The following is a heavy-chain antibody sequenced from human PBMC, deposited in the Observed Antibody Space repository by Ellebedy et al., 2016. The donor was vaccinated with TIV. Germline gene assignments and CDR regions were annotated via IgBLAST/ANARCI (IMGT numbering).Heavy chain of an antibody. D-gene: IGHD2-8*01. CDR3: ASYEWSTGLDV. CDR1: GSTFSSYD. CDR2: ISSSSSLK. J-gene: IGHJ6*02. Sequence: PGGPLRLSCSASGSTFSSYDIHWVRQAPGKGLEWVSYISSSSSLKYYADSVRGRFSISRDNAKNSVYLQMNSLRDEDTAVYYCASYEWSTGLDVWGQGTTVTVSS. V-gene: IGHV3-48*02.